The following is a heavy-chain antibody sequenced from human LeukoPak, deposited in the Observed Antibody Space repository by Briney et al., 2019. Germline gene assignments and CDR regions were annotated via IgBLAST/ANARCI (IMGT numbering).Heavy chain of an antibody. J-gene: IGHJ3*01. CDR2: IYTSGST. CDR3: ARDESYYDSSGYYSTDAFDF. CDR1: GGSISSYY. V-gene: IGHV4-4*07. Sequence: PSETLSLTCTVSGGSISSYYWSWIRQPAGKGLEWIGRIYTSGSTNYNPSLKSRVTMSVDTSKNQFSLKLSSMTAADTAVYYCARDESYYDSSGYYSTDAFDFWGQGTMVTVSS. D-gene: IGHD3-22*01.